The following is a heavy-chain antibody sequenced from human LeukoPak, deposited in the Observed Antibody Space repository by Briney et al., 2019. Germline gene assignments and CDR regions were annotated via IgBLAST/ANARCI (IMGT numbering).Heavy chain of an antibody. CDR2: ISVDGGST. CDR3: AKGRPTISDPGVLDY. V-gene: IGHV3-43*02. CDR1: GLTFDDYA. D-gene: IGHD4/OR15-4a*01. J-gene: IGHJ4*02. Sequence: GGSLRLSCAASGLTFDDYAMHWVPHARGKGVEWVSLISVDGGSTYYAASVKGRFTISRDNSKNSLYLQMNSLRTEDTALYFCAKGRPTISDPGVLDYWGQGTLVTVSS.